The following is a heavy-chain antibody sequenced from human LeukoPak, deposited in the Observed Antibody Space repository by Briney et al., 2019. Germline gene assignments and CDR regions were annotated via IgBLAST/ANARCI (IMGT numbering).Heavy chain of an antibody. CDR2: ISVSGSST. V-gene: IGHV3-23*01. J-gene: IGHJ4*02. D-gene: IGHD3-22*01. CDR1: GITFSSYA. Sequence: GESLRLSCAASGITFSSYAMGWVRQAPGKGLEWVSAISVSGSSTDYADPVKGRFTIPRDNSKSTLYLQMNSLRAEDTAVYYCAARYYYDSSGSHSPYWGQGTLVTVSS. CDR3: AARYYYDSSGSHSPY.